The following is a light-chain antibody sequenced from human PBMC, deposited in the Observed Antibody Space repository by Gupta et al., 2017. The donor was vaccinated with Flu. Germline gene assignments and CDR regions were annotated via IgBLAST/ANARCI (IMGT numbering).Light chain of an antibody. CDR2: GKN. J-gene: IGLJ2*01. CDR3: NSRDTSGNHVV. Sequence: SSELTQDPAVAVALGQTVRITCQGDSLRSYYATWYQQKPGQAPRLVNYGKNKRPSGIPDRFSGSNSGNTASLTITGAQAEDEADYYCNSRDTSGNHVVFGGGTRLTVL. V-gene: IGLV3-19*01. CDR1: SLRSYY.